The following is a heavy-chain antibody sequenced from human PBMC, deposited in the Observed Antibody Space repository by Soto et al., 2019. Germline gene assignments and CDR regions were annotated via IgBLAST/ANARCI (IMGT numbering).Heavy chain of an antibody. CDR1: GGTFSTSS. CDR3: ARGHEYGGNSDAFDI. CDR2: ILPVFGTA. V-gene: IGHV1-69*15. Sequence: QVHLVQSGAEVKKPGSSVKVSCKASGGTFSTSSINWLRQAPGQRPEWMGNILPVFGTADYAQKFRDRVTXTXXXPXXTAYMELRSLFSEDAAVYYCARGHEYGGNSDAFDIWGQGTVVTVSS. D-gene: IGHD4-17*01. J-gene: IGHJ3*02.